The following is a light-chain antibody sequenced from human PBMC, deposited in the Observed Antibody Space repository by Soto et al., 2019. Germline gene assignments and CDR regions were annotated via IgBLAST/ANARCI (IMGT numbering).Light chain of an antibody. CDR2: EVS. Sequence: QSVLTQPASVSGSPGQSITISCTGTGNDVGRYDYVSWYQQHPGKVPKLIISEVSDRPSGVSNRFSGSKSGNTASLTISGLQSEDEADYYCSSYTSTTTLVFGTGTKVTVL. J-gene: IGLJ1*01. CDR1: GNDVGRYDY. CDR3: SSYTSTTTLV. V-gene: IGLV2-14*01.